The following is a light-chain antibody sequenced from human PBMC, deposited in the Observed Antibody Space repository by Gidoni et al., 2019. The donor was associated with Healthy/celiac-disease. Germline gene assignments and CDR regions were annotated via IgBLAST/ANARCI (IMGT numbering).Light chain of an antibody. Sequence: EIVLTQSPATLSLSPGERATLSCRASQSVISYLAWYQQTPGQAPRLLIYDASNRATGIPARFSGSGSGTDFTLTIRSLEPEDFAVYYCQQRSNWPPGFTFGPGTKVDI. CDR2: DAS. J-gene: IGKJ3*01. CDR3: QQRSNWPPGFT. CDR1: QSVISY. V-gene: IGKV3-11*01.